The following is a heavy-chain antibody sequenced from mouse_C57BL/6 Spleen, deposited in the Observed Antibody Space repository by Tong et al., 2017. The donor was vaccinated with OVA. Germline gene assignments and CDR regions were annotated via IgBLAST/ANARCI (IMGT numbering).Heavy chain of an antibody. D-gene: IGHD2-4*01. Sequence: EVQLQESGGGLVQPGESLKLSCESNEYEFPSHDMSWVRKTPEKRLELVAAINSDGGSTYYPDTMERRFIISRDNTKKTLYLQMTSLRSEDTAMYYCARYDYDERGYAMDYWGQGTSVTVSS. V-gene: IGHV5-2*01. J-gene: IGHJ4*01. CDR3: ARYDYDERGYAMDY. CDR1: EYEFPSHD. CDR2: INSDGGST.